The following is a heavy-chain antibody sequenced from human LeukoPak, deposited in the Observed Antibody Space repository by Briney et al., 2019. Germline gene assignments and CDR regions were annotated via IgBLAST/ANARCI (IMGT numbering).Heavy chain of an antibody. J-gene: IGHJ4*02. CDR1: GFTFRSYA. Sequence: GGSLRLSCVASGFTFRSYAMTWVRQAPGKGLEWVSAISGGGDSMYYIDSVKGRFTISRDNSKNTLYLQMNSLGAEDTAVYYCVKDRFGDFSFDSWGQGTLVTVSS. V-gene: IGHV3-23*01. CDR3: VKDRFGDFSFDS. CDR2: ISGGGDSM. D-gene: IGHD4-17*01.